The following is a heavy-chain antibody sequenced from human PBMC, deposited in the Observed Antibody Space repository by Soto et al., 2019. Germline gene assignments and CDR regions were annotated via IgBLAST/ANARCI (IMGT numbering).Heavy chain of an antibody. J-gene: IGHJ4*02. CDR3: ASRGVDTAMVDFDY. V-gene: IGHV1-69*06. Sequence: SVKVSCKASGGTFSSYAISWVRQAPGQGLEWMGGIIPIFGTANYAQKFQGGVTITADKSTSTAYMELSSLRSEDTAVYYCASRGVDTAMVDFDYWGQGTLVTVSS. D-gene: IGHD5-18*01. CDR1: GGTFSSYA. CDR2: IIPIFGTA.